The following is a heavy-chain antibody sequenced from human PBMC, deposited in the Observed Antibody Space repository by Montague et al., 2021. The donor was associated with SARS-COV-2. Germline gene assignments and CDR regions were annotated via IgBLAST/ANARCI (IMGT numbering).Heavy chain of an antibody. CDR2: INHRGST. CDR3: ARGRQHINMVVVVVTGGEYYFDF. J-gene: IGHJ4*02. Sequence: SETLSLTCAVYDGSFSDYSWTWIRQPPGKGLEWIGEINHRGSTNYNPSLKSRVTISVDMSKNQFSLKMTSVTAADTAVYYCARGRQHINMVVVVVTGGEYYFDFWGQGTLAAVSS. CDR1: DGSFSDYS. V-gene: IGHV4-34*01. D-gene: IGHD3-22*01.